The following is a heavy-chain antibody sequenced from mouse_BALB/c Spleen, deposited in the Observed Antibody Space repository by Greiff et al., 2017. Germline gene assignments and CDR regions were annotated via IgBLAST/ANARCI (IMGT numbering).Heavy chain of an antibody. J-gene: IGHJ1*01. CDR2: IWGDGST. CDR3: ARGDRPWYFDV. CDR1: GFSLTGYG. Sequence: QVQLQQSGPGLVAPSQSLSITCTVSGFSLTGYGVNWVRQPPGKGLEWLGMIWGDGSTDYNSALKSRLSISKDNSKSQVFLKMNSLQTDDTAMYYCARGDRPWYFDVWGAGTTVTVSS. V-gene: IGHV2-6-7*01.